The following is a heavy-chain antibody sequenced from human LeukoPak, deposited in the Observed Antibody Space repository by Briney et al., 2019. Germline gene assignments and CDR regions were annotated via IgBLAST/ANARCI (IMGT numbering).Heavy chain of an antibody. D-gene: IGHD6-19*01. J-gene: IGHJ3*02. V-gene: IGHV3-21*01. Sequence: PGGSLRLSCAASGFTFSSYSMNWVRQAPGKGLEWVSSISSSSSYIYYADSVKGRFTISRDNSKNTLYLQMNSLRAEDTAVYYCARAGQWGPDAFDIWGQGTMVTVSS. CDR2: ISSSSSYI. CDR1: GFTFSSYS. CDR3: ARAGQWGPDAFDI.